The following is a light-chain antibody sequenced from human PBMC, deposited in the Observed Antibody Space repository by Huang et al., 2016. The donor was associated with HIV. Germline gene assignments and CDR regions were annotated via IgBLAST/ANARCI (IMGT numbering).Light chain of an antibody. J-gene: IGKJ1*01. CDR3: QQYNDWPRS. V-gene: IGKV3-15*01. Sequence: EIVMTQSPGTLSVAPGERATLSCRASQNINTNLAWFQQKPGQAPRRLIYAASTRTADFPARFSGSGSRTEVTLTISSLQSEDIAVYYCQQYNDWPRSFGQGTKVEIK. CDR2: AAS. CDR1: QNINTN.